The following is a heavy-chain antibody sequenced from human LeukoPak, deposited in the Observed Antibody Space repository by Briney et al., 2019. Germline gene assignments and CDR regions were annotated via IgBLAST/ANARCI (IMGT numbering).Heavy chain of an antibody. CDR2: IYYSGST. CDR1: GGSVSGYY. D-gene: IGHD3-3*01. J-gene: IGHJ4*02. CDR3: ARGVPEYYDFWSGYFYYFDY. V-gene: IGHV4-59*02. Sequence: KPSETLSLTCTVSGGSVSGYYWSWIRQPPGKGLEWIGYIYYSGSTNYNPSLKSRVTISVDTSKNQFSLKLTSVTAADTAVYYCARGVPEYYDFWSGYFYYFDYWGQGTLVTVSS.